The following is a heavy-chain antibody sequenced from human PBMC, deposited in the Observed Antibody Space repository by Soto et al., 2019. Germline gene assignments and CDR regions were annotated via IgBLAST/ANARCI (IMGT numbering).Heavy chain of an antibody. J-gene: IGHJ6*02. Sequence: GWSLRLSCSAYGFTFSSYSMNWVRQAPGKGLEWVSSISSSSSYIYYADSVKGRFTISRDNAKNSLYLQMNSLRAEDTAVYYCARDYDYGCGSYWGIYYSGMDGWGQGTTVTVAS. CDR3: ARDYDYGCGSYWGIYYSGMDG. CDR1: GFTFSSYS. CDR2: ISSSSSYI. D-gene: IGHD3-16*01. V-gene: IGHV3-21*01.